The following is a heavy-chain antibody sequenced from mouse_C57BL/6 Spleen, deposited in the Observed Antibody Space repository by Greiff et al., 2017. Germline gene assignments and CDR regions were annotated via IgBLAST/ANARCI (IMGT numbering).Heavy chain of an antibody. J-gene: IGHJ4*01. CDR1: GYTFTNYW. CDR2: IYPGGGYS. Sequence: QVQLKQSGAELVWPGTSVMMSCMASGYTFTNYWIGWAKQRPGHGLEWIGAIYPGGGYSNYNDKFTGKATLNADKSSSTAYMQCSSLTSEDAAIYYCARVGYYEYYAMDYWDQGTSVSDTS. V-gene: IGHV1-63*01. D-gene: IGHD2-4*01. CDR3: ARVGYYEYYAMDY.